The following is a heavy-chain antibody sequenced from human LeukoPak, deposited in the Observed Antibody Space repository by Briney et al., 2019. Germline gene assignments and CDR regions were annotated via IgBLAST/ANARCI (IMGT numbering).Heavy chain of an antibody. V-gene: IGHV4-4*02. D-gene: IGHD3-9*01. CDR2: IYHSGST. J-gene: IGHJ4*02. CDR1: GGSISSSNW. CDR3: ARSNLGYDILTGYYPPDY. Sequence: SETLSLTCAVSGGSISSSNWWSWVRQPPGKGLEWIGEIYHSGSTNYNPSLKSRVTISVDKSKNQFSLKLSSVTAADTAVYYCARSNLGYDILTGYYPPDYWGQGTLVTVSS.